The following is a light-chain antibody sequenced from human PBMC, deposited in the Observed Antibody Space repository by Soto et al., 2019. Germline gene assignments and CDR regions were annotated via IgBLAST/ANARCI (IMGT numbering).Light chain of an antibody. Sequence: EIVLTQSPASLSLSPGERATLSCRASQSVNSNLAWYQHKPGQAPRLLIYDASNRATGIPARFSGSGSGTDFTLTVSSLEPEDFAVYYCQHGSDWPPFTFGQGTRLE. J-gene: IGKJ5*01. CDR3: QHGSDWPPFT. CDR2: DAS. CDR1: QSVNSN. V-gene: IGKV3-11*01.